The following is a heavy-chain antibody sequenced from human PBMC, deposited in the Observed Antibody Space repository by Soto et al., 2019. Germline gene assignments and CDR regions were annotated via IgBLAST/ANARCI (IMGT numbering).Heavy chain of an antibody. CDR1: GFTFSRYA. V-gene: IGHV3-23*01. CDR3: AKVDYFSCWYVAFYFET. J-gene: IGHJ4*02. D-gene: IGHD6-13*01. Sequence: EVQLLESGGGLVQPGGSLRLSCAASGFTFSRYAMSWVRQAPGKGLAWVTAISGSGADTYYADSVKGRFTISRDKSKSTLHLQMDSLRAENTALYDCAKVDYFSCWYVAFYFETWGQGSMVTVSS. CDR2: ISGSGADT.